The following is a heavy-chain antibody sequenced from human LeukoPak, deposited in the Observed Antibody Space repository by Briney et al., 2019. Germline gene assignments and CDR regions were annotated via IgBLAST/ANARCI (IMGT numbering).Heavy chain of an antibody. D-gene: IGHD3-22*01. V-gene: IGHV3-23*01. CDR2: ISADGGGT. CDR3: ARGSYSSGYYYSFDY. J-gene: IGHJ4*02. Sequence: GGSLRLSCVVSGFTFSSYAMSWVRQAPGKGLEWVSGISADGGGTFYADSVKGRFTISRDNSKNTLYLQMNSLTAEDTAVYYCARGSYSSGYYYSFDYWGQGTLVTVSS. CDR1: GFTFSSYA.